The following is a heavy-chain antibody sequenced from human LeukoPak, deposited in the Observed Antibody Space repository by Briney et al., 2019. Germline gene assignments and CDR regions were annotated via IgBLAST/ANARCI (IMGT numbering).Heavy chain of an antibody. V-gene: IGHV4-39*07. D-gene: IGHD6-13*01. CDR1: GGSISSSSYY. CDR2: IYYSGST. CDR3: ATRREQQLEPLSWFDP. J-gene: IGHJ5*02. Sequence: SETLSLTCTVSGGSISSSSYYWGWIRQPPGKGLEWIGSIYYSGSTYYNPSLKSRVTISVDTSKNQFSLKLSSVTAADTAVYYCATRREQQLEPLSWFDPWGQGTLVTVSS.